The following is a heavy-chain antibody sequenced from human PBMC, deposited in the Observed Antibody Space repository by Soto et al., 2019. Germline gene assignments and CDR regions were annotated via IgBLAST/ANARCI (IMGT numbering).Heavy chain of an antibody. Sequence: VGSLRLSCAASGFTFSSYSMNWVRQAPGKGLEWVSYISSSSSTIYYADSVKGRFTISRDNAKNSLYLQMNSLRDEDTAVYYCARERPLRGYCRSTSCAYYYYGMDVWGQGTTVTVSS. D-gene: IGHD2-2*01. CDR1: GFTFSSYS. CDR2: ISSSSSTI. J-gene: IGHJ6*02. V-gene: IGHV3-48*02. CDR3: ARERPLRGYCRSTSCAYYYYGMDV.